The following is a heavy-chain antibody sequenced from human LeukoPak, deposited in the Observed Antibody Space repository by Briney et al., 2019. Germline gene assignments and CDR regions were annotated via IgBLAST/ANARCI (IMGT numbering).Heavy chain of an antibody. J-gene: IGHJ4*02. CDR3: ATEAGYCSGGRCWFFFDY. CDR2: IKQDGSEK. D-gene: IGHD2-15*01. Sequence: GGSLRLSCGASGSMFSGYWMSWVRQAPGKGLEWVANIKQDGSEKNYVDSVRGRFSISRDNAKNSLYLQMNSLRAEDTAVYYCATEAGYCSGGRCWFFFDYWGQGTLVTVSS. V-gene: IGHV3-7*05. CDR1: GSMFSGYW.